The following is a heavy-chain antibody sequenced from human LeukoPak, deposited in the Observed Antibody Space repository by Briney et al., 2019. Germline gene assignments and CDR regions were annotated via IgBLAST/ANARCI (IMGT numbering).Heavy chain of an antibody. CDR1: GGSIDSNS. V-gene: IGHV4-59*01. D-gene: IGHD6-13*01. Sequence: SETLSLTCTVSGGSIDSNSWTWIRQPPGKGLEWIGYIYYSGTTNYNPSLKSRVTMSVDMSKNQFSLKLSSVTAADTAVYYCARRSSSWKNWFDPWGQETLVTVSS. CDR3: ARRSSSWKNWFDP. J-gene: IGHJ5*02. CDR2: IYYSGTT.